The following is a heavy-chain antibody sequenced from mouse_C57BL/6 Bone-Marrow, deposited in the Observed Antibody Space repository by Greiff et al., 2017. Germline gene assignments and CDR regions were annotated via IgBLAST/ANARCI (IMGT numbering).Heavy chain of an antibody. Sequence: VKLVESGAELVRPGTSVKMSCKASGYTFTNYWIGWAKQRPGHGLEWIGDIYPGGGYTNYNEKFKGKATLTADKSSSTAYMQFSSLTSEDAAIYYCARDEMGYYGSSGYYAMDYWGQGTSVTVSS. V-gene: IGHV1-63*01. CDR3: ARDEMGYYGSSGYYAMDY. J-gene: IGHJ4*01. D-gene: IGHD1-1*01. CDR2: IYPGGGYT. CDR1: GYTFTNYW.